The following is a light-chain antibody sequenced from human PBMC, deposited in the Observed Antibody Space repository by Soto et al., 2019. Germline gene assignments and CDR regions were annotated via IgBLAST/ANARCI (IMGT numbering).Light chain of an antibody. CDR3: QQSYSTPLT. CDR2: GAS. V-gene: IGKV3-15*01. J-gene: IGKJ4*01. Sequence: EIVMTQSPATLSVSPGERATLSCRASQSVSINLAWYQQKPGQAPKLLIYGASARATDVPARFSGSGSGTDFTLTISSLQPEDFATYYCQQSYSTPLTFGGGTKVDI. CDR1: QSVSIN.